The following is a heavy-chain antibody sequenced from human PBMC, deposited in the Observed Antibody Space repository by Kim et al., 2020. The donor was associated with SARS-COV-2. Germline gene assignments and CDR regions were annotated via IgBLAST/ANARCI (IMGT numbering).Heavy chain of an antibody. D-gene: IGHD6-19*01. Sequence: GGSLRLSCAASGFTFSSYWMSWVRQAPGKGLEWVANIKQDGSEKYYVDSVKGRFTISRDNAKNSLYLQMNSLRAEDTAVYYCARVGGAVAGIIEYYFDYWGQGTLVTVSS. J-gene: IGHJ4*02. CDR3: ARVGGAVAGIIEYYFDY. V-gene: IGHV3-7*03. CDR2: IKQDGSEK. CDR1: GFTFSSYW.